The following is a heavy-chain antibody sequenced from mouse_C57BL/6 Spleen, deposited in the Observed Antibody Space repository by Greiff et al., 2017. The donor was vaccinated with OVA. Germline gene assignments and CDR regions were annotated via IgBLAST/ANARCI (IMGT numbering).Heavy chain of an antibody. CDR2: IYPRDGST. Sequence: QVQLQQSGPELVKPGASVKLSCKASGYTFTSYDINWVKQRPGQGLEWIGWIYPRDGSTKYNEKFKGKATLTVDTSSSTAYMELHSLTSEDSAVYFCARSFTTVVATDAMDYWGQRTSVTVSS. D-gene: IGHD1-1*01. V-gene: IGHV1-85*01. CDR3: ARSFTTVVATDAMDY. CDR1: GYTFTSYD. J-gene: IGHJ4*01.